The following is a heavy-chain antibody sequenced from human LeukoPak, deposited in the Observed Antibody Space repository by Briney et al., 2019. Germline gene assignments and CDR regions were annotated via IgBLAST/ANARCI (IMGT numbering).Heavy chain of an antibody. CDR1: GGSMNEYY. D-gene: IGHD5-12*01. Sequence: SETLSLTCTVSGGSMNEYYWSWIRQPAGKGLEWIGRIYSTGTTYYKPSLKSRVTMSVDTSHNQFFLKLNSVTAADTAVYYCAREARSGYEGFWSDPWGQGTVVTVSS. V-gene: IGHV4-4*07. CDR2: IYSTGTT. J-gene: IGHJ5*02. CDR3: AREARSGYEGFWSDP.